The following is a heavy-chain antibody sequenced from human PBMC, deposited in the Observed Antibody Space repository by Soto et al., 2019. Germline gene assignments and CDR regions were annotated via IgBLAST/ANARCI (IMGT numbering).Heavy chain of an antibody. CDR3: ARVTMVRGVSYWFDP. V-gene: IGHV1-18*01. CDR1: GYTFTSYG. D-gene: IGHD3-10*01. CDR2: ISAYNGNT. J-gene: IGHJ5*02. Sequence: AASVKVSCKASGYTFTSYGISWVRQAPGQGLEWMGWISAYNGNTNYAQKLQGRVTMTTDTSTSTAYMELRSLRSDDTAVYYCARVTMVRGVSYWFDPWGQGTLVTVSS.